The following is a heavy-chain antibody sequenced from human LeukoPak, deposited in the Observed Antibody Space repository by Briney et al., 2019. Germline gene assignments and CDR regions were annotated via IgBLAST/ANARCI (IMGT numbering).Heavy chain of an antibody. CDR1: GDSTSSDRYY. D-gene: IGHD1-26*01. CDR3: ARGRPYTGGYHLDY. J-gene: IGHJ4*02. Sequence: PSETLSLTCTISGDSTSSDRYYGDWVRQPPGKGLEWIGNIYYSGSTYYNPSLKSRVTMSVDTSKNQFFLKLNSVTAADTAVYYCARGRPYTGGYHLDYWGQGTLVTVSP. V-gene: IGHV4-39*01. CDR2: IYYSGST.